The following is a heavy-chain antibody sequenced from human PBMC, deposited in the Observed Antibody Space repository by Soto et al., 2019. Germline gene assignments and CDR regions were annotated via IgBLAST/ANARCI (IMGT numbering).Heavy chain of an antibody. J-gene: IGHJ6*02. CDR3: ARVPLFGYGMDV. CDR2: IYSDGNT. D-gene: IGHD3-16*01. Sequence: VGSLRLSCAASGFSVSSNYMTWVRQAPGKGLEWVSVIYSDGNTDYPDFVKGRFIISSDSSKNTLHLQMNSLRAEDTAVYYCARVPLFGYGMDVWGQGTTVTVSS. CDR1: GFSVSSNY. V-gene: IGHV3-53*01.